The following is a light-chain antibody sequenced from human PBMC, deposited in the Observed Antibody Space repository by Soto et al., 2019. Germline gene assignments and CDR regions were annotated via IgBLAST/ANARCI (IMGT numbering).Light chain of an antibody. CDR1: QSISHY. V-gene: IGKV1-39*01. CDR2: AAS. J-gene: IGKJ4*01. CDR3: EQSYSAPGT. Sequence: DIQMTQSPSSLSASVGDRVTITCRASQSISHYLNWYQHKPGKAPKLLIYAASSLRSGVPSRFSGSGSGTDFTLTISSLRPEDFATYYCEQSYSAPGTFGGGTKVEIK.